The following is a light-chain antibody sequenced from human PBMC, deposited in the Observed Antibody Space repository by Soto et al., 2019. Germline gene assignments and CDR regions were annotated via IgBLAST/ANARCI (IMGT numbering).Light chain of an antibody. V-gene: IGKV1-5*01. CDR3: QKYNTYWT. J-gene: IGKJ1*01. CDR1: QTISHW. Sequence: DIHLTQSPSTLSASVGXRVTITCRASQTISHWLAWYQQKPGKAPKLLIFDASSLENGVPSRFSGSGSGTEFTLSITGLQPDDFATYYCQKYNTYWTFGQGTKVDIK. CDR2: DAS.